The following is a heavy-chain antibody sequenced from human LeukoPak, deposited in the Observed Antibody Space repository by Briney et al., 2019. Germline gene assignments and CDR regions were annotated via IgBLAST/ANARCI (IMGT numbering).Heavy chain of an antibody. D-gene: IGHD1-26*01. CDR2: IYYSGST. CDR3: AREGGYSGSYFDY. CDR1: GGSISSYY. J-gene: IGHJ4*02. Sequence: PSETLSLTCTVSGGSISSYYWSWIRQPPGKGLEWIGYIYYSGSTNYNPSLKSRVTISVDTSKNQFSLKLSSVTAADTAVHYCAREGGYSGSYFDYWGQGTLVTVSS. V-gene: IGHV4-59*01.